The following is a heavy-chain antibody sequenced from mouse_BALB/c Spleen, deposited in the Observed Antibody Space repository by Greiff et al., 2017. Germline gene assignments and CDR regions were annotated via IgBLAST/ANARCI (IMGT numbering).Heavy chain of an antibody. CDR1: GFTFSSFG. CDR2: ISSGSSTI. D-gene: IGHD2-10*01. V-gene: IGHV5-17*02. J-gene: IGHJ3*01. Sequence: EVQRVESGGGLVQPGGSRKLSCAASGFTFSSFGMHWVRQAPEKGLEWVAYISSGSSTIYYADTVKGRFTISRDNPKNTLFLQMTSLRSEDTAMYYCARTAYDGNYVFAYWGKGTLVTVSA. CDR3: ARTAYDGNYVFAY.